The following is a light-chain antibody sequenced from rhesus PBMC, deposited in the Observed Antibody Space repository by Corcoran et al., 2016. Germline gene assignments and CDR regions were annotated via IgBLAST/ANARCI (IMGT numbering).Light chain of an antibody. CDR2: EVT. Sequence: QAALTQPRSVSGSPGQSVTISCTGTSSDIGGYNYVSWYQHHPGTAPKLMIYEVTKRPSGVSDRFSGSKSGNTASLTISGLQAEDEADYVCSSYAGSDTYIFGDGTRLTVL. CDR3: SSYAGSDTYI. V-gene: IGLV2-32*02. J-gene: IGLJ1*01. CDR1: SSDIGGYNY.